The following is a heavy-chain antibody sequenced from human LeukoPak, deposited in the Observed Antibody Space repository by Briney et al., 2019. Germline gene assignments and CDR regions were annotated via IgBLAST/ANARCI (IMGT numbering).Heavy chain of an antibody. CDR3: ATTRELYGDYIGDWYFDL. D-gene: IGHD4-17*01. CDR1: GGSISSGGYY. Sequence: SETLSLTCTVSGGSISSGGYYWGWIRQPPGKGLEWIGIIYYSGSTHYNPSLKSRVTISVDTSKNQFSLKLSSVTAADTAVYYCATTRELYGDYIGDWYFDLWGRGTLVTVSS. V-gene: IGHV4-39*07. CDR2: IYYSGST. J-gene: IGHJ2*01.